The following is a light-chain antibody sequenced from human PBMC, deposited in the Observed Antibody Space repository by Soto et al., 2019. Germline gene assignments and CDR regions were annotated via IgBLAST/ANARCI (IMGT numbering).Light chain of an antibody. V-gene: IGKV3-20*01. J-gene: IGKJ2*01. CDR3: QQYGSSPPYT. Sequence: EIVVTQSPGILSLSPGERATLSCRASQSVSSSYLAWYQQKPGQAPRLLIYGASNRATGIPDRFSASGYKTNFTLTISRLEPEDFAVYYCQQYGSSPPYTFGQGTKLEIK. CDR1: QSVSSSY. CDR2: GAS.